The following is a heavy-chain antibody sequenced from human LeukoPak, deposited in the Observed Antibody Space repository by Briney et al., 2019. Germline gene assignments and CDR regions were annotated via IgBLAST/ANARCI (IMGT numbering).Heavy chain of an antibody. CDR1: GGTISSYY. CDR2: LNTSGST. CDR3: ARGGSSGYYYG. J-gene: IGHJ4*02. D-gene: IGHD3-22*01. V-gene: IGHV4-4*07. Sequence: SESLSLTCTVSGGTISSYYMSWVRQAAGKGLEWVGRLNTSGSTNYYAALKRRGTMSVEPSKNQFSLKLTSMTAADTAVYYCARGGSSGYYYGWGQGTLVTVSS.